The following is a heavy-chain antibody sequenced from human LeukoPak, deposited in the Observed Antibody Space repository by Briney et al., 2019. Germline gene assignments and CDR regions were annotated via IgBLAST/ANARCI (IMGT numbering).Heavy chain of an antibody. J-gene: IGHJ6*02. CDR2: ISSNGGST. V-gene: IGHV3-64*01. CDR1: GFTFSSYA. D-gene: IGHD1-26*01. CDR3: ARDPGMGATKYYYYYGMDV. Sequence: GGSLRLSCAASGFTFSSYAMHWVRQAPGKGLEYVSAISSNGGSTYHANSVKGRFTISRDNSKNTLYLQMDSLRAEDMAVYYCARDPGMGATKYYYYYGMDVWGQGTTVTVSS.